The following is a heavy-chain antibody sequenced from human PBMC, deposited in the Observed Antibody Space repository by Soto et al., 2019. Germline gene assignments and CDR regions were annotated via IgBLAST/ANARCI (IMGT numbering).Heavy chain of an antibody. Sequence: ASVKVSCKASGYTFTSYYMHWVRQAPGQGLEWMGIINPSGGRTNYAQKFQGRVTMTRDTSTSTVYMELSSLRSEDTAVYYCARDIGSSWYDNYYYGMDVWGQGTTVTVSS. CDR1: GYTFTSYY. D-gene: IGHD6-13*01. J-gene: IGHJ6*02. CDR2: INPSGGRT. CDR3: ARDIGSSWYDNYYYGMDV. V-gene: IGHV1-46*01.